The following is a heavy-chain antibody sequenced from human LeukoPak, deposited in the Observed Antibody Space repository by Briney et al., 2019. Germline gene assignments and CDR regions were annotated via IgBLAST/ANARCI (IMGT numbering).Heavy chain of an antibody. Sequence: PSETLSLTCTVSGGSISSYYWSWIRQPPGKGLEWIGYIYYSGSTNYNPSLKSRVTISVDTSKNQFSLRLSSVTAADTAVYYCARLNYYDSSAYYDAFDIWGQGTMVTVSS. D-gene: IGHD3-22*01. CDR2: IYYSGST. V-gene: IGHV4-59*01. J-gene: IGHJ3*02. CDR3: ARLNYYDSSAYYDAFDI. CDR1: GGSISSYY.